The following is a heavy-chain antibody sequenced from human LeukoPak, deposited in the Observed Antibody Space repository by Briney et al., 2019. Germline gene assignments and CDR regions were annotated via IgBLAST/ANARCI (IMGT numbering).Heavy chain of an antibody. CDR1: GFTFSSYG. CDR3: AKGDGSGSYFDY. J-gene: IGHJ4*02. D-gene: IGHD3-10*01. CDR2: ISYDGSNK. V-gene: IGHV3-30*18. Sequence: GGSLRLSCAASGFTFSSYGMHWVRQAPGKGLEWVAVISYDGSNKYYADSVKGRFTISRDNSKNTLYLQMNSLRAEDTAVYYCAKGDGSGSYFDYWGQGTLVTVSS.